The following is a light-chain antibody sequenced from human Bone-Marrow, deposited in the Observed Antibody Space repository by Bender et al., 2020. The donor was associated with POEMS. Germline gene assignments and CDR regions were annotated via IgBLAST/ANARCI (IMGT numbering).Light chain of an antibody. J-gene: IGLJ1*01. V-gene: IGLV2-14*03. CDR1: SSDVGTYNF. CDR3: SSYAGGDTSV. CDR2: DFT. Sequence: QSALTQPASVSGSPGQSIAISCSGTSSDVGTYNFVSWYQQHPGTAPHLIIFDFTKRPSGVSARFSGSKSGNTASLTISGLQAEDEADYYCSSYAGGDTSVFGRGTKVSVL.